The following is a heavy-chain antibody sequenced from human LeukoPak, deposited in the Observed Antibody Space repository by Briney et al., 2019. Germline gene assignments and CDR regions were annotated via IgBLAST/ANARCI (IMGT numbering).Heavy chain of an antibody. V-gene: IGHV3-7*01. Sequence: GGSLRLSCAASGFTFSDYWMTWVRQAPGRGLERVANINQDGSEKNYVDSVKGRFTISRDNAKNSLYLQMNSLRAEDTAIYYCATRSSHTSSWYVYLFWDYWGQGALVTVSS. CDR2: INQDGSEK. J-gene: IGHJ4*02. D-gene: IGHD6-13*01. CDR3: ATRSSHTSSWYVYLFWDY. CDR1: GFTFSDYW.